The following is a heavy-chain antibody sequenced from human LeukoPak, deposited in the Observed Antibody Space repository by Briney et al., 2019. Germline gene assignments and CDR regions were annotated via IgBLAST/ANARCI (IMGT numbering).Heavy chain of an antibody. D-gene: IGHD1-26*01. V-gene: IGHV4-59*08. CDR2: IYYSGST. CDR1: GGSISSYY. Sequence: SETLSLTCTVSGGSISSYYWSWIRQPPGKGLEWIGYIYYSGSTNYNPSLKSRVTISVDTSKNQFSLELSSVTAADTAVYYCARRRDWELPYFDYWGQGTLVTASS. J-gene: IGHJ4*02. CDR3: ARRRDWELPYFDY.